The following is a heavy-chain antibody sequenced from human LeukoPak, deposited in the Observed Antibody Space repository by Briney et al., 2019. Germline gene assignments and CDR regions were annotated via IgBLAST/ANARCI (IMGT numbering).Heavy chain of an antibody. J-gene: IGHJ4*02. CDR2: IYYSGST. V-gene: IGHV4-59*12. D-gene: IGHD2-2*01. CDR3: AREAVGVVVPAATREYYFDY. CDR1: GGSISSYY. Sequence: SETLSLTCTVSGGSISSYYWSWIRQPPGKGLEWIGYIYYSGSTNYNPSLKSRVTISVDTSKNQFSLKLSSVTAADTAVYYCAREAVGVVVPAATREYYFDYWGQGTLVTVSS.